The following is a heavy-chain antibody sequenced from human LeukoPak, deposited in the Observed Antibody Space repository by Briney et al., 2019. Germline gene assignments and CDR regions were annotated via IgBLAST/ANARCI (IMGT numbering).Heavy chain of an antibody. CDR3: AARRGYSSSWPFDS. D-gene: IGHD6-13*01. CDR2: ISGSGGST. J-gene: IGHJ4*02. V-gene: IGHV3-23*01. Sequence: PGVSLRLSCAASGFTFSSYAMSWVRQAPGKGLELGSAISGSGGSTYYADSVKGRFTISRDNSKNTLYLQMNSLTAEDTAVYHCAARRGYSSSWPFDSWGQGTLVTVSS. CDR1: GFTFSSYA.